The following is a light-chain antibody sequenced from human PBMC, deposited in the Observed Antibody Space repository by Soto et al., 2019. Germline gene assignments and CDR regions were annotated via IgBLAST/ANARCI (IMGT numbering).Light chain of an antibody. J-gene: IGKJ2*01. CDR2: GAS. Sequence: EIVLTQSPGTLSLSPGETTTLSCRASQSVSSTNLAWYQQRPGQAPRLLIYGASSRATGIPDRFSVSGSGTDSTLTISRLEPEDFAVYYCQQYGSSPYTFGQGTKLEIK. CDR1: QSVSSTN. CDR3: QQYGSSPYT. V-gene: IGKV3-20*01.